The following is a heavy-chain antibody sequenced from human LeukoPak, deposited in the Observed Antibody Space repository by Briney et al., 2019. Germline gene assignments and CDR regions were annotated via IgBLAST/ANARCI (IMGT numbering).Heavy chain of an antibody. J-gene: IGHJ4*02. CDR3: ARDREVRYSGYDLGYYFDY. V-gene: IGHV4-4*07. D-gene: IGHD5-12*01. CDR1: GDSISNYY. Sequence: SETLSLTCTVSGDSISNYYWSWIRQPAGKGLEWIGRIYTSGSTNYNPSLKSRVTISVDKSKNQFSLKLSSVTAADTAVYYCARDREVRYSGYDLGYYFDYWGQGTLVTVSS. CDR2: IYTSGST.